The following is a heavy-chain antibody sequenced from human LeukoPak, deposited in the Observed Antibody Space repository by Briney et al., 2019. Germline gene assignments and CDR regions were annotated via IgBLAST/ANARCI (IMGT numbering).Heavy chain of an antibody. Sequence: GGSLRLSCAASGFTFSSYCMNWARQAPGKGLEWVASINHNGNVNYYVDSVKGRFTISRDNSKNSLYLQMSNLRAEDTAVYFSARGGGLDVWGQGATVTVSS. CDR2: INHNGNVN. D-gene: IGHD3-16*01. V-gene: IGHV3-7*03. CDR3: ARGGGLDV. J-gene: IGHJ6*02. CDR1: GFTFSSYC.